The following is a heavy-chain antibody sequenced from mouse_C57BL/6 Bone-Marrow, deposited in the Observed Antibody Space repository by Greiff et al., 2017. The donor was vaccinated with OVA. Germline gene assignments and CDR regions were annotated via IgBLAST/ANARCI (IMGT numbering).Heavy chain of an antibody. D-gene: IGHD2-2*01. CDR2: IDPEDGET. Sequence: VQLQQSGAELVKPGASVKLSCTASGFNIKDYYMHWVKQRTEQGLEWIGRIDPEDGETKYAPKFQGKATITADPSSKTAYLQLSILSSEDTAVYYCAIYYGYDLPLEGFDYWGQGTTLTVSS. J-gene: IGHJ2*01. V-gene: IGHV14-2*01. CDR1: GFNIKDYY. CDR3: AIYYGYDLPLEGFDY.